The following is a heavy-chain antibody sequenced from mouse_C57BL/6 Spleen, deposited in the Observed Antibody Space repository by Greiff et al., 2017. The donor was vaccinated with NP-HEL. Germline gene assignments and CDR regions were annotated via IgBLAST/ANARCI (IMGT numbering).Heavy chain of an antibody. CDR3: VRGVIYYYGSSFGDYAMDY. J-gene: IGHJ4*01. CDR1: GFTFNTYA. V-gene: IGHV10-3*01. CDR2: IRSKSSNYAT. D-gene: IGHD1-1*01. Sequence: GGGLVQPKGSLTLSCAASGFTFNTYAMHWVRQAPGKGLEWVARIRSKSSNYATYYADSVKDRFTISRDDSQSMLYLQMNNLKTEDTAMYYCVRGVIYYYGSSFGDYAMDYWGQGTSVTVSS.